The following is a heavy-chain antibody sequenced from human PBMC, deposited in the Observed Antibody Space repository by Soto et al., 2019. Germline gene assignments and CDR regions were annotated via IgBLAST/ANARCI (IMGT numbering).Heavy chain of an antibody. CDR1: GGTFGSYA. V-gene: IGHV1-69*13. J-gene: IGHJ6*02. Sequence: SVKVSCKASGGTFGSYAISWVRQAPGQGLEWMGGIIPIFGTANYAQKFQGRVTITADESTSTAYMELSSLRSEDTAVYYCARGAPITIFGVVTEGGDYYGMDVWGQGTTVTVSS. D-gene: IGHD3-3*01. CDR2: IIPIFGTA. CDR3: ARGAPITIFGVVTEGGDYYGMDV.